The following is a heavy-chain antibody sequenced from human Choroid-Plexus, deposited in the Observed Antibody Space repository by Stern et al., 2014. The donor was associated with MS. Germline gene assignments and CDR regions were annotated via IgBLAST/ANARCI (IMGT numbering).Heavy chain of an antibody. J-gene: IGHJ6*02. CDR3: ARDQRGITIFGVVTDYYYLGMDV. V-gene: IGHV1-2*02. Sequence: QVQLGQSGAEVKKPGASVKVSCKTSGYIFTGYYIHWVRQAPGQGLEWMAWINPNTGGTKHAQKFQGRVTMSRDTSISTAYVELSSLTSDDTAVDYCARDQRGITIFGVVTDYYYLGMDVWGQGTTVTVSS. CDR1: GYIFTGYY. D-gene: IGHD3-3*01. CDR2: INPNTGGT.